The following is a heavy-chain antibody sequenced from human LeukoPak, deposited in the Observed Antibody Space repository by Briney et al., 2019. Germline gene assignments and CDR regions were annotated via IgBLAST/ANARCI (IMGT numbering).Heavy chain of an antibody. CDR1: GFTFSSYA. D-gene: IGHD6-13*01. Sequence: GGSLRLSCAASGFTFSSYAMHWVRQAPGKGLEWVSGISWNSGSIGYADSVKGRFTISRDNAKNSLYLQMNSLRAEDTALCYCAKDQGGIAAAGYYYGMDVWGQGTTVTVSS. J-gene: IGHJ6*02. CDR2: ISWNSGSI. V-gene: IGHV3-9*01. CDR3: AKDQGGIAAAGYYYGMDV.